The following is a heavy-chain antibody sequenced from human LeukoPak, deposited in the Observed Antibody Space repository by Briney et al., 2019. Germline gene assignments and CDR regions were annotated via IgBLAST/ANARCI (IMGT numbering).Heavy chain of an antibody. CDR1: GYSFTSYW. Sequence: GESLKISCKGSGYSFTSYWIGWVRQMPGKGLEWMGIIYPGDSDTRYSPSFQGQVTISADKSIGTAYLQWSSLKAPDTAMYYCARLPYCGGDCYPNWFDSWGQGTLVTVSS. J-gene: IGHJ5*01. D-gene: IGHD2-21*02. V-gene: IGHV5-51*01. CDR2: IYPGDSDT. CDR3: ARLPYCGGDCYPNWFDS.